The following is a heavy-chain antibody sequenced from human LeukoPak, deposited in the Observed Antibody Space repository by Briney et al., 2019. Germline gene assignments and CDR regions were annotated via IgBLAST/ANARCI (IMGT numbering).Heavy chain of an antibody. CDR3: VKDGIRYFDS. CDR2: ISYEGSNQ. D-gene: IGHD1-26*01. J-gene: IGHJ4*02. V-gene: IGHV3-30*18. Sequence: PGGSLRLSCVASGFNFNSHGMHWVRQAPGEGLEWVAVISYEGSNQYYADSVKGRFTFTRDNSKNTLYLQMNSLRPADTAIYYCVKDGIRYFDSWGQGTLVTVSS. CDR1: GFNFNSHG.